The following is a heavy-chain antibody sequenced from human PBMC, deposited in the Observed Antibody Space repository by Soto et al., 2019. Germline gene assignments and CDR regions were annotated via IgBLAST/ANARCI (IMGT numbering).Heavy chain of an antibody. Sequence: SETLSLTCAVYGGSFSGYYWAWIRQPPGTGLEWIGTIYYTGSTYYNPSLKSRITMSVDTSKNQFSLRLSSVTAADTAVYYCARLNKPGWFDPWGQGTLVTVSS. V-gene: IGHV4-34*01. J-gene: IGHJ5*02. CDR3: ARLNKPGWFDP. CDR2: IYYTGST. CDR1: GGSFSGYY.